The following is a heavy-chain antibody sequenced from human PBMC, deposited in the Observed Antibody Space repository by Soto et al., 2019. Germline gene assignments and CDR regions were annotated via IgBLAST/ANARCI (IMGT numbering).Heavy chain of an antibody. CDR2: IYHSGYT. CDR3: ARDQLEGNWFDP. CDR1: GGSISSGCYS. J-gene: IGHJ5*02. D-gene: IGHD1-1*01. V-gene: IGHV4-30-2*01. Sequence: SETLYLTCTVSGGSISSGCYSWNWIRQPPGKGLEWIGYIYHSGYTYYNPSLRSRVTISVDKSKNHFSLRLSSVTAADTAVYYCARDQLEGNWFDPWGQGTLVTAPQ.